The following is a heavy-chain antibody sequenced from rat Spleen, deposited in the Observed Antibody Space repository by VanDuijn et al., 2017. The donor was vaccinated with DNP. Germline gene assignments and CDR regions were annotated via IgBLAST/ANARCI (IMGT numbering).Heavy chain of an antibody. CDR1: GFTFNNYL. J-gene: IGHJ4*01. D-gene: IGHD1-2*01. V-gene: IGHV5S10*01. CDR3: ARHDYYSSPYYAMDA. Sequence: EVQLVESGGGLVQPGRSLKLSCAASGFTFNNYLMTWIRQAPKKGLEWVATIIYDGKRTYYRDSVKGRFTISRDNAKSTLYLQMDSLRSEDTATYYCARHDYYSSPYYAMDAWGQGTSVTVSS. CDR2: IIYDGKRT.